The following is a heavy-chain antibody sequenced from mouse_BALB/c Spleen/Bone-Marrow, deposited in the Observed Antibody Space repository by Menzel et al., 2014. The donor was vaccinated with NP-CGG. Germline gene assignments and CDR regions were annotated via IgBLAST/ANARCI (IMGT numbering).Heavy chain of an antibody. V-gene: IGHV7-3*02. Sequence: EVKLMESGGGLVQPGGSLRLSCATSGFTFTDYYMNWVRQPPGKALEWLGFIRNKANGYTTEYSASVKGRFTISRDDSQNILYLQMNTLRAEDSATYYCARDKERVFFDYWGQGTTLTVSS. CDR3: ARDKERVFFDY. CDR2: IRNKANGYTT. CDR1: GFTFTDYY. J-gene: IGHJ2*01.